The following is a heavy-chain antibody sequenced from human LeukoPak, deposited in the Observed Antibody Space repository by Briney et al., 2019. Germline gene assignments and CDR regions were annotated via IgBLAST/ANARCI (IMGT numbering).Heavy chain of an antibody. D-gene: IGHD3-10*01. CDR3: ATGGTMVRGVNALGKYSMDV. CDR1: GSTFSTYD. V-gene: IGHV1-8*01. CDR2: MNPNSGNT. J-gene: IGHJ6*02. Sequence: ASVKVSCKASGSTFSTYDINWVRQATGQGLEYMGWMNPNSGNTGYAQRFQGRVIMTRDTSLSTAYMELINLRSDDTAVYYCATGGTMVRGVNALGKYSMDVWGQGTTVTVSS.